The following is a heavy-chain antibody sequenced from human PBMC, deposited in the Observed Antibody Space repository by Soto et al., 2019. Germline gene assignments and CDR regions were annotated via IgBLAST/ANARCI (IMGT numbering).Heavy chain of an antibody. CDR1: GFTFSDYF. Sequence: QVQLMESGGTLVKAGGSLRLSCAASGFTFSDYFMSWLRQAPGKGLEWVSYISSSGSTTYSAESVRGRFTISRDKANKSPYLQMNRPRADDTAVYYCGREFKGDSVVVAAARGRYFDYWGQRTLVTVSS. CDR3: GREFKGDSVVVAAARGRYFDY. D-gene: IGHD2-2*01. V-gene: IGHV3-11*01. CDR2: ISSSGSTT. J-gene: IGHJ4*02.